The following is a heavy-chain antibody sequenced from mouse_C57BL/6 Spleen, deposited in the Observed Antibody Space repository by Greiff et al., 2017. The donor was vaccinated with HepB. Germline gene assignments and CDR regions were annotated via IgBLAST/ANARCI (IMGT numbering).Heavy chain of an antibody. Sequence: EVKLVESGGGLVQPKGSLKLSCAASGFSFNTYAMNWVRQAPGKGLEWVARIRSKSNNYATYYADSVKDRFTISRDDSESMLYLQMNNLKTDDTAMDYCTTVPADYAMDYWGQGTSVTVSS. CDR1: GFSFNTYA. CDR3: TTVPADYAMDY. J-gene: IGHJ4*01. V-gene: IGHV10-1*01. D-gene: IGHD1-1*01. CDR2: IRSKSNNYAT.